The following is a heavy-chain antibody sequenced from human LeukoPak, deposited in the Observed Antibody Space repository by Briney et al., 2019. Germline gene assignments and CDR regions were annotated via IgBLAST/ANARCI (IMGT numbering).Heavy chain of an antibody. V-gene: IGHV4-38-2*02. D-gene: IGHD3-10*01. Sequence: SETLSLTCTVSGYSISSGYYWGWIRQPPGKGLEWIGSIYHSGSTYYNPSLKSRVTISVDTSKNQFSLKLSSVTAADTAVYYCARGRYYYGSGGADYMDVWGKGTTVTVSS. CDR2: IYHSGST. CDR3: ARGRYYYGSGGADYMDV. J-gene: IGHJ6*03. CDR1: GYSISSGYY.